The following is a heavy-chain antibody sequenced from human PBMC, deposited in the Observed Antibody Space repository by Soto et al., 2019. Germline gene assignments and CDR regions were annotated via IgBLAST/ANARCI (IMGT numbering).Heavy chain of an antibody. CDR1: AFTFRSYA. Sequence: LRLSCAASAFTFRSYAMHWVRQAPGKGLEWVAVISYDGSNKYYADSVKGRFTISRDNSKNTLYLQMNSLRAEDTAVYYCARDADFDWLLHDYWGQGTLVTVSS. CDR2: ISYDGSNK. CDR3: ARDADFDWLLHDY. V-gene: IGHV3-30-3*01. J-gene: IGHJ4*02. D-gene: IGHD3-9*01.